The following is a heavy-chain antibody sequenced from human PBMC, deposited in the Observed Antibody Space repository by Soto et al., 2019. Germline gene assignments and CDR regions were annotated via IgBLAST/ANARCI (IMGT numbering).Heavy chain of an antibody. D-gene: IGHD4-17*01. V-gene: IGHV4-31*03. CDR1: GGSISSGGYY. J-gene: IGHJ4*02. Sequence: SETLSLTCTVSGGSISSGGYYWSWIRQHPGKGLERIGYIYYSGSTYYNPSLKSRVTISVDTSKNQFSLKLSSVTAADTAVYYCARDRPGNYGDYEYYFDYWGQGTLVTVSS. CDR2: IYYSGST. CDR3: ARDRPGNYGDYEYYFDY.